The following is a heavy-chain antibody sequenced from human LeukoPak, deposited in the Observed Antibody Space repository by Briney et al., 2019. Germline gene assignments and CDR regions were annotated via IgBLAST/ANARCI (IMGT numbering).Heavy chain of an antibody. V-gene: IGHV4-31*03. CDR3: ARGGVAARLMYGFQNWFDP. J-gene: IGHJ5*02. Sequence: SDTLSLTCSVSGETVSSGAFYWSWIRQHPGRGLEWIGNIYSSGSTYYNPTLRSRLTISVDKSNNLFSLKMTSVTAADMAVYYCARGGVAARLMYGFQNWFDPWGQGTLVTVSS. CDR2: IYSSGST. CDR1: GETVSSGAFY. D-gene: IGHD6-6*01.